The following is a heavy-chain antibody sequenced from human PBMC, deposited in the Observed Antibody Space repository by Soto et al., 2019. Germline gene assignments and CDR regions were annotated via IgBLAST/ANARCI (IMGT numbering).Heavy chain of an antibody. V-gene: IGHV3-23*01. CDR2: ISGSGGST. J-gene: IGHJ6*02. Sequence: GGSLRLSCAASGFTFSSYAMSWVRQAPGKGLEWVSAISGSGGSTYYADSVKGRFTISRDNSKNTLYLQMNSLRAEDTAVYYCAKGSVTTARAGYSYGMDVWGQGTTVTVS. CDR1: GFTFSSYA. CDR3: AKGSVTTARAGYSYGMDV. D-gene: IGHD4-4*01.